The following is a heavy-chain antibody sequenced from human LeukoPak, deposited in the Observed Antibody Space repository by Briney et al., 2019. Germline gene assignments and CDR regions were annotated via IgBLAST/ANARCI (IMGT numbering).Heavy chain of an antibody. Sequence: ASVKVSRKASGYTFTSYDINLVRQATGQGLEWMGWMNPNSGNTGYAQKFQGRVTITRNTSKSTAYMEMRSLRSEDTAVYYCARGQGRSGWYGLSSYWGQGTLVTVSS. D-gene: IGHD6-19*01. CDR1: GYTFTSYD. CDR3: ARGQGRSGWYGLSSY. V-gene: IGHV1-8*03. CDR2: MNPNSGNT. J-gene: IGHJ4*02.